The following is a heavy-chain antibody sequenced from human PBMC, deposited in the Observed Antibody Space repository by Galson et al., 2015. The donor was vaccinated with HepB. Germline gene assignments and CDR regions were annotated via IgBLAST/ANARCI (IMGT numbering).Heavy chain of an antibody. CDR3: ARVFSAAIEDYYYYYGMDV. CDR1: GDSVSSNSAA. CDR2: TYYRSKWYN. V-gene: IGHV6-1*01. J-gene: IGHJ6*02. D-gene: IGHD2-2*01. Sequence: CAISGDSVSSNSAAWNWIRQSPSRGLEWLGRTYYRSKWYNDYAVSVKSRITINPDTSKNQFSLQLNSVTPEDTAVYYCARVFSAAIEDYYYYYGMDVWGQGTTVTVSS.